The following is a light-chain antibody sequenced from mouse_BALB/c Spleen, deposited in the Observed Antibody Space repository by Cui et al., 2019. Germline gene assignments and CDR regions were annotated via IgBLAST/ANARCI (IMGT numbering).Light chain of an antibody. CDR1: SSVSY. CDR2: STS. V-gene: IGKV4-57*01. CDR3: QQRSSYPFT. J-gene: IGKJ4*01. Sequence: IVLTQSTAIMSASPGEKVTITCSASSSVSYMHWFQQKPGTSPKLWIYSTSNLASGVPARFSGSGSGTSYPLTISRMEAEDAATYYCQQRSSYPFTFGSGTKLEIK.